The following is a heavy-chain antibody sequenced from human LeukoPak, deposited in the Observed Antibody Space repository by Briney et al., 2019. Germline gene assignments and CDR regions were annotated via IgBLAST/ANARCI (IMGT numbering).Heavy chain of an antibody. CDR1: GGSISSGGYS. J-gene: IGHJ5*02. V-gene: IGHV4-30-2*01. D-gene: IGHD3-10*01. CDR3: ARAPMVRGVIIGWFDP. Sequence: PSQTLSLTCAVSGGSISSGGYSWSWIRQPPRKGLEWIGYIYHSGSTYYNPSLKSRVTISVDRSKNQFSLKLSSVTAADTAVYYCARAPMVRGVIIGWFDPWGQGTLVTVSS. CDR2: IYHSGST.